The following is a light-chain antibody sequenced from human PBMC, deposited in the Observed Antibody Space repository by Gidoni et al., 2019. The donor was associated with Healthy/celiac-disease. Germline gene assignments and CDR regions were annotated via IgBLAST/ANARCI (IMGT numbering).Light chain of an antibody. CDR3: QQSYSTQLT. CDR2: AAS. J-gene: IGKJ4*01. CDR1: QSISSY. V-gene: IGKV1-39*01. Sequence: DIQMTQSPSSLSASVGDRVTITCRASQSISSYLNWYQQKPGKAPKLLIYAASSLQSGVPSRFSGSGSGTDFTLTISSLQPEDFANYYCQQSYSTQLTVGGGTKVEIK.